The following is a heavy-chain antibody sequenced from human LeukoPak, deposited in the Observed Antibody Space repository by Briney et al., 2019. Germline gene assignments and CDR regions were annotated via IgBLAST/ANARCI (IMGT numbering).Heavy chain of an antibody. CDR2: ISFDGSIE. V-gene: IGHV3-30*14. CDR3: ARDYDSSGYDEPYFDY. D-gene: IGHD3-22*01. CDR1: GFAFNSYA. Sequence: TGGSLRLSCAASGFAFNSYAMHWVRQAPGKGLEWLAVISFDGSIEFYADSLKGRFTISRDNSKSTLFLQMNGLRAEDTALYYCARDYDSSGYDEPYFDYWGQGTLVTVSS. J-gene: IGHJ4*02.